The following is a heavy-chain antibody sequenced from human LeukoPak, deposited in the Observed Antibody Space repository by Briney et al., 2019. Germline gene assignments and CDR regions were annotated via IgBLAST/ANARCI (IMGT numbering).Heavy chain of an antibody. J-gene: IGHJ4*02. CDR1: GFTFSSYA. Sequence: GGSLRLSCAASGFTFSSYAMSWVRQAPGKGLEWVSAISGSGGSTYYADSVKGRFTISRDNSKNTLYLQMNSLRAEDTAVYYCAKEYHYYDSSGYYRGGYFDYWGQGTLVTVSS. D-gene: IGHD3-22*01. CDR3: AKEYHYYDSSGYYRGGYFDY. V-gene: IGHV3-23*01. CDR2: ISGSGGST.